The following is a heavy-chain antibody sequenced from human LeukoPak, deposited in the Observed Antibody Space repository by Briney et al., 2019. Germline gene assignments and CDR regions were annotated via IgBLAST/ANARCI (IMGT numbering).Heavy chain of an antibody. Sequence: ASVKVSCKASGYTFTNYHINWVRQPPGQGLEWMGWINPNTGDRGYAQKFQGRVSITSDTSISTAYMELGSPRSEDTAVYFCARTISLTASGYDYWGQGTLVTVSS. D-gene: IGHD2-21*02. V-gene: IGHV1-8*03. CDR3: ARTISLTASGYDY. CDR2: INPNTGDR. J-gene: IGHJ4*02. CDR1: GYTFTNYH.